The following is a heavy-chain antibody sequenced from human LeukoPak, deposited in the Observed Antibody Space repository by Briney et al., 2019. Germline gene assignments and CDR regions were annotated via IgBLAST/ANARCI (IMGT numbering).Heavy chain of an antibody. CDR1: GFTFDDYG. D-gene: IGHD1-26*01. CDR2: INSDGSST. CDR3: ARDLGEAINYFDY. J-gene: IGHJ4*02. V-gene: IGHV3-74*01. Sequence: GGSLRLSCAASGFTFDDYGMSWVRQAPGKGLVWVSRINSDGSSTSYADSVKGRFTISRDNAKNTLYLQMNSLRAEDTAVYYCARDLGEAINYFDYWGQGTLVTVSS.